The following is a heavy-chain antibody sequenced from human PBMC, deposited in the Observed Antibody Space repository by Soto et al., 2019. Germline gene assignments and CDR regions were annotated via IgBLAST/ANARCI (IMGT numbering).Heavy chain of an antibody. CDR2: INPETGGT. CDR1: GYTFTGYY. D-gene: IGHD2-2*01. CDR3: ARERYQVISDGMDV. Sequence: QVQLVQSGADVKTPGASVRVSCKASGYTFTGYYVHWVREAAGQGLGWMGWINPETGGTSYAQKFQGRVTLSRDTSINTAYLELSRLRFDDAAVYFCARERYQVISDGMDVWGQGTTVTVSS. J-gene: IGHJ6*02. V-gene: IGHV1-2*02.